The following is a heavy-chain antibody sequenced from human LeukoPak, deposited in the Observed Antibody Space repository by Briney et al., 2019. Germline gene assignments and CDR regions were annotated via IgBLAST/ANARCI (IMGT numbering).Heavy chain of an antibody. D-gene: IGHD5-24*01. Sequence: ASVKVSCKASGGTFSSYAISWVRQAPGQGLEWMGGIIPIFGTANYAQKFQGGVTITTDESTSTAYMELSSLRPEDTAVYYCARGRGTQPINYFDYWGQGTLVTVSS. CDR2: IIPIFGTA. CDR3: ARGRGTQPINYFDY. J-gene: IGHJ4*02. CDR1: GGTFSSYA. V-gene: IGHV1-69*05.